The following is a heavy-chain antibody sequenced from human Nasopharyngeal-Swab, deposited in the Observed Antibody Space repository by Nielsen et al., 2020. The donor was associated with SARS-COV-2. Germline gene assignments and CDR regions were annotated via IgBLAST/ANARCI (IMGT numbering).Heavy chain of an antibody. Sequence: WLRQAPGQGLEWMGLINPSGGGTSYAQKFQGRVTMTRDTSTSTVYMELSSLTSEDTAVYYCARDLKVAAGSQFDYWGQGTLVTVSS. CDR2: INPSGGGT. V-gene: IGHV1-46*01. CDR3: ARDLKVAAGSQFDY. J-gene: IGHJ4*02. D-gene: IGHD6-13*01.